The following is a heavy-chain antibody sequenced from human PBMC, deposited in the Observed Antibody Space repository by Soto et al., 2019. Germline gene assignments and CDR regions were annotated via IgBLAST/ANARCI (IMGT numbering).Heavy chain of an antibody. Sequence: SETLSLTCTVSGGSISSGDYSWSWIRQSPGKGLEWIGFIYYSGSTYYTPSLKSRVTISLDTSKNQFSLNLNSVTAADTAVYFCASTLVRGVIQGYNWFDPWGQGTLVTVSS. CDR1: GGSISSGDYS. D-gene: IGHD3-10*01. CDR2: IYYSGST. CDR3: ASTLVRGVIQGYNWFDP. J-gene: IGHJ5*02. V-gene: IGHV4-30-4*01.